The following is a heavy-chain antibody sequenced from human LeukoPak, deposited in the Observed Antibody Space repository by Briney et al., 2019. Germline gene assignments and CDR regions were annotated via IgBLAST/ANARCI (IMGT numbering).Heavy chain of an antibody. CDR2: ISGSGGST. D-gene: IGHD2-2*01. V-gene: IGHV3-23*01. CDR3: AKVGYCSSTSCPNDY. CDR1: GFTFSSFA. J-gene: IGHJ4*02. Sequence: GGSLRLSCATSGFTFSSFAMSWVRQAPGKGLEWVSNISGSGGSTYYADSVKGRFTISRDNSKNTLYLQMNSLRAEDTAVYYCAKVGYCSSTSCPNDYWGQGTLVTVSS.